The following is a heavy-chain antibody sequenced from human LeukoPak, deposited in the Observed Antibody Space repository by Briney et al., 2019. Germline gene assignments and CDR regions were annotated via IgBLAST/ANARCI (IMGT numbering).Heavy chain of an antibody. J-gene: IGHJ4*02. D-gene: IGHD5-18*01. CDR1: GYTFTGYY. CDR3: ARLPLYSYGKGLDY. V-gene: IGHV1-2*02. CDR2: INPNSGGT. Sequence: ASVKVSCKASGYTFTGYYMHWVRQAPGQGLEWMGWINPNSGGTNYAQKFQGRVTMTRDTSISTAYMELRRLRSDDTAVYYCARLPLYSYGKGLDYWGQGTLVTVSS.